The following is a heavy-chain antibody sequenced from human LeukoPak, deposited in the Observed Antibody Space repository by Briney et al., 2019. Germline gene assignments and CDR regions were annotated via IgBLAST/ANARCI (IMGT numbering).Heavy chain of an antibody. V-gene: IGHV3-30*02. CDR3: AKGAAMVPYEY. Sequence: GGSLRLSCAASGFTFSSYGMHWVRQAPGKGLDWVAFIRDDGSNKYYADSVKSRFTISRDTFTNARYMPMTRLRPEETGVYDFAKGAAMVPYEYGGQGTLVTVSS. CDR2: IRDDGSNK. D-gene: IGHD5-18*01. CDR1: GFTFSSYG. J-gene: IGHJ4*02.